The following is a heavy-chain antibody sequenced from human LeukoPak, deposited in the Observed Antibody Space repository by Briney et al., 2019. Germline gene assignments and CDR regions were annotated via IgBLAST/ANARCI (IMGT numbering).Heavy chain of an antibody. D-gene: IGHD3-16*02. CDR3: ARLRRDPSAAGGYHRPFGY. CDR2: INSDGSST. J-gene: IGHJ4*02. V-gene: IGHV3-74*01. CDR1: GFTFSSYW. Sequence: GGSLRLSCAASGFTFSSYWMHWVRQAPGKGLVWVSRINSDGSSTSYADSVKGRFTISRDNAKNTLYLQMNSLRAEDTAVYYCARLRRDPSAAGGYHRPFGYWGQGTLVTVSS.